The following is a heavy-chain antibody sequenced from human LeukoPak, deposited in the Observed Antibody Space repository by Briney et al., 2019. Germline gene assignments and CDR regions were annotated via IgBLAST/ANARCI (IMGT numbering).Heavy chain of an antibody. V-gene: IGHV3-21*01. J-gene: IGHJ6*03. D-gene: IGHD2-2*02. Sequence: GGSLRLSCAASGFTFSSYSMNWVRQAPGKGLEWVSSISSSSSYIYYADSVKGRFTISRDNAKSSLYLQMNSLRAEDAAVYYCARDIVVVPAAIRVQGYYYYMDVWGKGTTVTVSS. CDR3: ARDIVVVPAAIRVQGYYYYMDV. CDR1: GFTFSSYS. CDR2: ISSSSSYI.